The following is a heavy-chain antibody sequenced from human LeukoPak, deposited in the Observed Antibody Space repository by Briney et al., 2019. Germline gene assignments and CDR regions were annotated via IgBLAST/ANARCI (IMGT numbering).Heavy chain of an antibody. J-gene: IGHJ4*02. D-gene: IGHD3-22*01. Sequence: HPGGSLRLSCAASGFTFSSYAMSWVRQAPGKGLDWVSAISGSGGGTHYADSVKGRFTISRDNSKNTLYLQMNSLRAEDTAVYYCAKGRAMIVVVTVDYWGQGTLVTVSS. V-gene: IGHV3-23*01. CDR2: ISGSGGGT. CDR1: GFTFSSYA. CDR3: AKGRAMIVVVTVDY.